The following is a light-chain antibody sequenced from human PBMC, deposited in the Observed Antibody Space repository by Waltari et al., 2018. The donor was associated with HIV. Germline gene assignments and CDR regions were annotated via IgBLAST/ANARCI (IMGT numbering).Light chain of an antibody. J-gene: IGKJ3*01. V-gene: IGKV1-8*01. Sequence: AIRMTQSPSSFSASTGDRVAIPCRASKGLSSSLACYQQNPGKAPKLLIYATSTLQSGVPSRFSGSGSGTDFTLTIIDLQSEDFATYFCQQYYSYPFTFGPGTKVDIK. CDR2: ATS. CDR1: KGLSSS. CDR3: QQYYSYPFT.